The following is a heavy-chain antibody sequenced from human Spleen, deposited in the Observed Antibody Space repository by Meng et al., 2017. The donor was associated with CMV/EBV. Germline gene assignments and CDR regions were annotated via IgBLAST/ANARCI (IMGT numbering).Heavy chain of an antibody. Sequence: ESLKISCTVSGGSISSSSYYWGWIRQPPGKGLEWIGSIYYSGSTYYNPSLKSRVTISVDTSKNQFSLKLSSVTAADTAVYYCARHISPRGYYDSSGYQYYFDYWGQGTLVTVSS. CDR1: GGSISSSSYY. V-gene: IGHV4-39*01. CDR3: ARHISPRGYYDSSGYQYYFDY. D-gene: IGHD3-22*01. J-gene: IGHJ4*02. CDR2: IYYSGST.